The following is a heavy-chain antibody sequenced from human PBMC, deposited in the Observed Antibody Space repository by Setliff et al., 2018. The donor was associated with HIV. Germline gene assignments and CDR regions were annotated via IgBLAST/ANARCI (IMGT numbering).Heavy chain of an antibody. J-gene: IGHJ4*02. CDR1: GFMFGVDW. CDR2: VTPDGGDK. D-gene: IGHD2-21*01. V-gene: IGHV3-7*01. Sequence: PGGSLRLSCAASGFMFGVDWMSWVRQTPGKGLEWVASVTPDGGDKYYANSMRGRFTISRDNGKNAVYLQMNSLTAEDTALYYCVRDPARVIAHWGQGTLVTVSS. CDR3: VRDPARVIAH.